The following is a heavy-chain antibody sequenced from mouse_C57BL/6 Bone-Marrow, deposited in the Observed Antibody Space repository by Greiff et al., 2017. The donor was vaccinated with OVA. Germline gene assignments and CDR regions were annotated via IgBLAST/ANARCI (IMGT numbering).Heavy chain of an antibody. V-gene: IGHV2-2*01. CDR2: IWSGGST. CDR1: GFSLTSYG. D-gene: IGHD2-1*01. CDR3: ARKGYYGNCHAMDY. Sequence: QVQLKESGPGLVQPSQSLSITCTVSGFSLTSYGVHWVRQSPGKGLEWLGVIWSGGSTDYNAAFISRLSISKDNSKSQVFFKMNSLQADDTAIYYWARKGYYGNCHAMDYWGQGTSVTVSS. J-gene: IGHJ4*01.